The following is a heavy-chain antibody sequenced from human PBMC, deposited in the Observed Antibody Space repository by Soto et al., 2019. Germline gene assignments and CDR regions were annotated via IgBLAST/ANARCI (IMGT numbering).Heavy chain of an antibody. Sequence: SVKVTCKASGGTFSSYAISWVRQAPGQGLEWMGGIIPIFGTANYAQKFQGRVTMTTDTSTTTAYLELRSLRSDDTAVYYCARHHGPTTSENWFDPWGQGTLVTGFS. CDR3: ARHHGPTTSENWFDP. V-gene: IGHV1-69*05. J-gene: IGHJ5*02. D-gene: IGHD5-12*01. CDR2: IIPIFGTA. CDR1: GGTFSSYA.